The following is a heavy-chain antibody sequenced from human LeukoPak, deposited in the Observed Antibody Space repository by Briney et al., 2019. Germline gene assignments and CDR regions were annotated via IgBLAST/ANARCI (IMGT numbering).Heavy chain of an antibody. Sequence: GGSLRLSCAAFGFTFSSYAMNWVRQAPGKGLEWVSVISGSGGSTYYADSVKGRFTISRDNSRNTLYLQMNSLRAEDTAVYYCAKDLGDYGDYEFDYWGQGTLVTVSS. D-gene: IGHD4-17*01. V-gene: IGHV3-23*01. CDR2: ISGSGGST. CDR3: AKDLGDYGDYEFDY. J-gene: IGHJ4*02. CDR1: GFTFSSYA.